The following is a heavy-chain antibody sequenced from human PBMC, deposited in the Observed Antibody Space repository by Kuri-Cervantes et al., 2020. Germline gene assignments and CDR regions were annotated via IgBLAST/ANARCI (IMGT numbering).Heavy chain of an antibody. CDR3: AKPHWEERD. D-gene: IGHD1-1*01. Sequence: GESLKISCAASGFTFSSYWMGWARQAPGKGSEWVANKKHDGSQEYYVDSVKGRFTISRDNAKSSLYQQMNSLRAEDTAVYYCAKPHWEERDWGQGTRGTGSS. V-gene: IGHV3-7*01. J-gene: IGHJ1*01. CDR2: KKHDGSQE. CDR1: GFTFSSYW.